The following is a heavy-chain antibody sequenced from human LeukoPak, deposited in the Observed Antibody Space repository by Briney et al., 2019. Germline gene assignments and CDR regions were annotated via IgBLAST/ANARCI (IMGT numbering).Heavy chain of an antibody. CDR3: ATTGATPA. CDR1: GFTFRDYE. J-gene: IGHJ4*02. Sequence: GGSLRLSCAASGFTFRDYEMSWIRQAPGKGLEWVSYISSTSTYTKYADSVKGRFTISRDNAKNSLYLQMNSLRAEDTAVYYCATTGATPAWGQGTLVTGSP. D-gene: IGHD2-2*01. V-gene: IGHV3-11*03. CDR2: ISSTSTYT.